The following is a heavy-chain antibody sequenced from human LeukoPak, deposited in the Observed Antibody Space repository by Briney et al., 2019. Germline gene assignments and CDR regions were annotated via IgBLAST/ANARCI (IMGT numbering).Heavy chain of an antibody. Sequence: GESLKISCKASGYSFTNYWIGWGRQMPGKGLEWMGTIYPVDSDTRYRPSFQGQVTISADKSISTAYLQWGSLKASDTAMYYCARLGFETYDNGGYYYFDYWGQGALVTVSS. V-gene: IGHV5-51*01. CDR3: ARLGFETYDNGGYYYFDY. J-gene: IGHJ4*02. D-gene: IGHD3-22*01. CDR2: IYPVDSDT. CDR1: GYSFTNYW.